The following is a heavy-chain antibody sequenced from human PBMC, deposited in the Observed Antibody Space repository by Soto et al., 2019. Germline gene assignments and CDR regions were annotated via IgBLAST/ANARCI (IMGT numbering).Heavy chain of an antibody. CDR3: ARPLGGYYNYYYYYGMDV. CDR1: GGTFSSYA. J-gene: IGHJ6*02. V-gene: IGHV1-69*13. D-gene: IGHD3-3*01. Sequence: SVKVSCKASGGTFSSYAISWVRQAPGQGLEWMGGIIPIFGTANYAQKFQGRVTITADESTSNAYMELRSLRSEDTAVYYCARPLGGYYNYYYYYGMDVWGEGTKVTVS. CDR2: IIPIFGTA.